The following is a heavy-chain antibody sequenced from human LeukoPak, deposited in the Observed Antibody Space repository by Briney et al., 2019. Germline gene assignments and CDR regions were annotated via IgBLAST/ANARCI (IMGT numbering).Heavy chain of an antibody. V-gene: IGHV4-4*07. Sequence: PSETLSLTCTVSGGSISSYYWSWIRQPAGKGLEWIGRIYTSGSTNYNPSLKSRVTTSVDTSKNQFSLKLSSVTAADTAVYYCAREQRIAAAGPDYYYYGMDVWGQGTTVTVSS. J-gene: IGHJ6*02. CDR2: IYTSGST. CDR1: GGSISSYY. CDR3: AREQRIAAAGPDYYYYGMDV. D-gene: IGHD6-13*01.